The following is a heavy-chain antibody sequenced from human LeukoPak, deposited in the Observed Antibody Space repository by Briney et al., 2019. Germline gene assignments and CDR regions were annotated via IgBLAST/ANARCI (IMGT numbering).Heavy chain of an antibody. CDR1: GFTFTTYS. CDR2: INSDGSST. V-gene: IGHV3-74*01. CDR3: ARGEAGGSSWYSDPNNTPSY. J-gene: IGHJ4*02. Sequence: PGGSLRLSCAASGFTFTTYSMNWVRQAPGKGLVWVSRINSDGSSTSYADSVKGRFTISRDNAKNTLYLQMNSLRAEDTAVYYCARGEAGGSSWYSDPNNTPSYWGQGTLVTVSS. D-gene: IGHD6-13*01.